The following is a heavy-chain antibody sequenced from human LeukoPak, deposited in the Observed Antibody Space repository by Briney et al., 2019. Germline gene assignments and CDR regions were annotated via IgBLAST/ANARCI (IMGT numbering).Heavy chain of an antibody. V-gene: IGHV1-69*13. D-gene: IGHD6-19*01. CDR2: IIPIFGTA. CDR1: GGTFSSYA. CDR3: AKASGWSNYFDY. J-gene: IGHJ4*02. Sequence: SVKVSCKASGGTFSSYAINWVRQAPGQGLEWMGGIIPIFGTANYAQKFQGRVTITADESTSTAYMELSSLRSEDTAVYYCAKASGWSNYFDYWGQGTLVTVSS.